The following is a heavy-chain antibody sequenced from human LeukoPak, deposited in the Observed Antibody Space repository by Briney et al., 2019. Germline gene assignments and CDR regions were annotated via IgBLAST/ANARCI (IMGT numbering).Heavy chain of an antibody. CDR3: ACRIMGLH. D-gene: IGHD3-16*01. V-gene: IGHV3-23*01. J-gene: IGHJ4*02. CDR2: IGGSGTRT. CDR1: GFTFTTYG. Sequence: PGGTLRLSCSASGFTFTTYGMNWVRQAPGKGLEWVSGIGGSGTRTYYADSVKGRFTISRDNSKNTLYLQMNSLRVEDTAVYYCACRIMGLHWGQGTLVTVSS.